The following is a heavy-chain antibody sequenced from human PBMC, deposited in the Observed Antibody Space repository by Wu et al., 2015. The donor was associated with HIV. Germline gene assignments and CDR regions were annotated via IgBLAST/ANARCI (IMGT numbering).Heavy chain of an antibody. V-gene: IGHV1-18*01. CDR3: ARMYYYDSGGYPDAFDI. CDR2: ISAYNGNT. CDR1: GYTFTSYT. Sequence: QVQLVQSGAEVKKPGASVKVSCKASGYTFTSYTITWVRQAPGQGLEWMGWISAYNGNTNYAQKLQGRVTMTTDTSTSTAYMELRSLRSDDTAVYYCARMYYYDSGGYPDAFDIWGQGTKGHRLF. D-gene: IGHD3-22*01. J-gene: IGHJ3*02.